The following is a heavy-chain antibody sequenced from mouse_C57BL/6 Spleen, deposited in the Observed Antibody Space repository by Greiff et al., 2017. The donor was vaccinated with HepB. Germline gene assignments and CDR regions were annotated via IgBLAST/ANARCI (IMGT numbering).Heavy chain of an antibody. Sequence: QVQLKESGPGLVQPSQRLSITCTVSGFSLTSYGVHWVRQSPGKGLEWLGVIWSGGSTDYNAAFISRLSISKDNSKSQVFFKMNSLQADDTAIYYCARSYYSNYGYFDVWGTGTTVTVSS. CDR3: ARSYYSNYGYFDV. J-gene: IGHJ1*03. CDR2: IWSGGST. CDR1: GFSLTSYG. D-gene: IGHD2-5*01. V-gene: IGHV2-2*01.